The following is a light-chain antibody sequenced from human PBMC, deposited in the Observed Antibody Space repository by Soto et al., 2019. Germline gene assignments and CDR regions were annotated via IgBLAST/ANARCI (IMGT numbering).Light chain of an antibody. CDR3: QHYGSSPPLT. Sequence: EIVLTQSPGTLSLSPGERATLSCRTSQSVSSSYIAWYQQRPGQAPRLLIYGASKRATDIPDTFSGSGSGTDVILTICRLEPEDFAVYYCQHYGSSPPLTFGGGTKVEIK. CDR1: QSVSSSY. CDR2: GAS. J-gene: IGKJ4*01. V-gene: IGKV3-20*01.